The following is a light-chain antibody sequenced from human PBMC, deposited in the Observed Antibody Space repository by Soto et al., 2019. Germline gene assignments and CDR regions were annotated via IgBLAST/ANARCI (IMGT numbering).Light chain of an antibody. Sequence: GDRVNITGRASQDIGSEFSWYRQKPGQAPQVLIFKAFALQDGVPSRFSGSGLGTDFTLTISSLQPEDFSTYYCLQDYSYPLTFGVGTKV. CDR2: KAF. J-gene: IGKJ4*01. CDR3: LQDYSYPLT. V-gene: IGKV1-6*01. CDR1: QDIGSE.